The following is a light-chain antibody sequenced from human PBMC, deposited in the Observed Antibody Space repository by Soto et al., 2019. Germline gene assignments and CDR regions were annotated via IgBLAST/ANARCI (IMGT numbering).Light chain of an antibody. V-gene: IGLV8-61*01. CDR3: VLNMGSGFWV. J-gene: IGLJ3*02. CDR1: SASVSTSYY. Sequence: QAVVTQEPSFSVSPGRTVTLTCGLSSASVSTSYYPSWYQQTPGQAPRTLINSTNTRSSGVPDRFSGSILGNKAALTITGAQADDESDYYCVLNMGSGFWVFGGGTKVTVL. CDR2: STN.